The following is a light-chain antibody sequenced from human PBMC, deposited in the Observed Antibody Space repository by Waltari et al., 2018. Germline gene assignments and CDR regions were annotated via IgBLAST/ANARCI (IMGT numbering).Light chain of an antibody. J-gene: IGKJ1*01. V-gene: IGKV3-15*01. CDR2: GAS. CDR3: QQYNTAWT. CDR1: QSVSSN. Sequence: EIVTTQSPATLSVSPGERATLSCRASQSVSSNLAWYQQKPGQAPRLLIYGASTRATGIPARFSGSGSGTEFTLTISSLQSEDFAVYYCQQYNTAWTFGQGTKAEIK.